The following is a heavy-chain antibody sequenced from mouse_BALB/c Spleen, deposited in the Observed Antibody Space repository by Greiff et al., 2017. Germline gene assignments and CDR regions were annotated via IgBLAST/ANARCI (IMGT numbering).Heavy chain of an antibody. D-gene: IGHD1-1*01. J-gene: IGHJ2*01. V-gene: IGHV5-12-2*01. Sequence: DVMLVESGGGLVQPGGSLKLSCAASGFTFSSYTMSWVRQTPEKRLEWVAYISNGGGSTYYPDTVKGRFTISRDNAKNTLYLQMSSLKSEDTAMYYCARHDYYGSSYVGYFDYWGQGTTLTVSS. CDR1: GFTFSSYT. CDR2: ISNGGGST. CDR3: ARHDYYGSSYVGYFDY.